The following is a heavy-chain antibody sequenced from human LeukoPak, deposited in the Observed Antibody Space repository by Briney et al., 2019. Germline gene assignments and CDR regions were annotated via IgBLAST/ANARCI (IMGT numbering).Heavy chain of an antibody. V-gene: IGHV4-30-2*01. CDR3: AREKQQPPFAI. Sequence: SETLSLTCTVSGGSISSGGYYWSWIRQPPGKGLEWIGYIYHSGSTYYNPSLKSRVTISVDRSKNQFSLKLSSVTAADTAVYYCAREKQQPPFAIWGQRTMVTVSS. CDR2: IYHSGST. D-gene: IGHD6-13*01. J-gene: IGHJ3*02. CDR1: GGSISSGGYY.